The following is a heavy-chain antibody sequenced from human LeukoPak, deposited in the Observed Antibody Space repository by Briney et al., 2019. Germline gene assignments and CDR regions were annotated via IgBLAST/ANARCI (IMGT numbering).Heavy chain of an antibody. CDR2: ISAYTGNT. J-gene: IGHJ4*02. CDR3: ATGFYDSSGYYYSFGY. Sequence: GASVKVSCKASGYTFSSYGISWVRQAPGQGLEWMGWISAYTGNTNYAQKLQGRVTMTTDTSTSTAYMDLRSLRSEDTAVYYCATGFYDSSGYYYSFGYWGQGTLVTVSS. D-gene: IGHD3-22*01. CDR1: GYTFSSYG. V-gene: IGHV1-18*01.